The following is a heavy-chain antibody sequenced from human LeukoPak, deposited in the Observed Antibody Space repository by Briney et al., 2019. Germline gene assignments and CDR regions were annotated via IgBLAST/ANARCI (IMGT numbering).Heavy chain of an antibody. CDR2: IYYTGST. Sequence: SETLSRTCTVSGGSISSSSYYWGWIRQPPGKGLEWIGSIYYTGSTYYNPSLKSRVTISVDTSKNQFSLKLSPVTAADTAVYYCARGGTGTEAADYWGQGTLVTVSS. CDR3: ARGGTGTEAADY. CDR1: GGSISSSSYY. J-gene: IGHJ4*02. V-gene: IGHV4-39*01. D-gene: IGHD1-1*01.